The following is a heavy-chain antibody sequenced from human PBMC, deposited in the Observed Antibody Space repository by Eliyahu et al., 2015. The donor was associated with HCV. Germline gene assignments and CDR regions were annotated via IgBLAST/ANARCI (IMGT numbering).Heavy chain of an antibody. CDR1: GFTFSSYS. V-gene: IGHV3-21*01. D-gene: IGHD3-16*02. CDR3: ARRGTFGGVIVIPEDY. CDR2: ISSSSSYI. Sequence: EVQLVESGGGLVKPGGSLRLSCAASGFTFSSYSMNWVRQAPGKGLEWVSSISSSSSYIYYADSVKGRFTISRDNAKNSLYLQMNSLRAEDTAVYYCARRGTFGGVIVIPEDYWGQGTLVTVSS. J-gene: IGHJ4*02.